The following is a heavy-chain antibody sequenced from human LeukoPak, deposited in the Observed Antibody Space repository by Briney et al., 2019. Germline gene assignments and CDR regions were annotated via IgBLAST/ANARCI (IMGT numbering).Heavy chain of an antibody. V-gene: IGHV1-46*01. J-gene: IGHJ4*02. D-gene: IGHD4-17*01. CDR3: ARVFGDYGGFDY. Sequence: ASVTVSCKASGYTFTSYYMHWVRQAPAQGLEWMGIINPSGGSTSYAQKFQGRVTMTRDMSTSTVYMELSRLRSEETAVYYCARVFGDYGGFDYWGQGTLVTVSS. CDR1: GYTFTSYY. CDR2: INPSGGST.